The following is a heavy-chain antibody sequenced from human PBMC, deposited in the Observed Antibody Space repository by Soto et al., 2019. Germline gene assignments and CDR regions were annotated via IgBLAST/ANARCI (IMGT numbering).Heavy chain of an antibody. D-gene: IGHD5-18*01. CDR3: AREGRYSYGYGANDY. J-gene: IGHJ4*02. CDR1: GFTFSSYA. V-gene: IGHV3-30-3*01. Sequence: GGSLRLSCAASGFTFSSYAMHWVRQAPGKGLEWVAVISYDGSNKYYADSVKGRFTISRDNSKNTLYLQMNSLRAEDTAVYYCAREGRYSYGYGANDYWGQGTLVTVSS. CDR2: ISYDGSNK.